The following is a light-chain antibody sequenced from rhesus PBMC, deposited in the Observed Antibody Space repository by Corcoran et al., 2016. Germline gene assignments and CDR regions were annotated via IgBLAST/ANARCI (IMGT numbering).Light chain of an antibody. CDR3: CSYAGSYTL. Sequence: QAALTQPRSVSGSPGQSVAISCTGTSSDIGHSNYVSWYQQHPGTVPKLLIYEVSKRPSGVSDRFSGSKSGNTASLTISGLQVEDEADYYCCSYAGSYTLFGGGTRLTVL. CDR2: EVS. J-gene: IGLJ2*01. V-gene: IGLV2-32*01. CDR1: SSDIGHSNY.